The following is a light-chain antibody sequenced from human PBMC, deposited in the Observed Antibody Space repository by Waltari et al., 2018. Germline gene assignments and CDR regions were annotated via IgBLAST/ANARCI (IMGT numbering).Light chain of an antibody. CDR2: AAS. J-gene: IGKJ1*01. CDR1: QGISNY. V-gene: IGKV1-27*01. CDR3: QKYNSALWT. Sequence: DIQMTQSPSSLSASVGDRVTITGRASQGISNYLAWYQQKPGKVPKLLIYAASTLQSGVPSRFSGSGSGTDFTLTISSLQPEDVATYYCQKYNSALWTFGQGTKVEIK.